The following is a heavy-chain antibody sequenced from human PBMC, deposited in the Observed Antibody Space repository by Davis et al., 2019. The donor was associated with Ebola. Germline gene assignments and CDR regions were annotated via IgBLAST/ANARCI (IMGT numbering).Heavy chain of an antibody. J-gene: IGHJ4*02. D-gene: IGHD1-1*01. CDR2: ISAYNGNT. CDR3: ARAQFPTTSDH. Sequence: ASVKVSCKASGYTFTSYGISWVRQAPGQGLEWMGWISAYNGNTNYAQNVQGRVIMTSDTATTTAYLEVGSLRSGDTAVYYCARAQFPTTSDHWGQGTLVTVSS. CDR1: GYTFTSYG. V-gene: IGHV1-18*04.